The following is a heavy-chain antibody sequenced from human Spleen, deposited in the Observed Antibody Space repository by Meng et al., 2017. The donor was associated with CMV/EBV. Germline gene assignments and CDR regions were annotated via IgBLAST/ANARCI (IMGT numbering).Heavy chain of an antibody. D-gene: IGHD6-6*01. Sequence: GESLKISCAASGFTVSTTYMNWVRQAPGKGLEWVSTVYSGGSTLYADSVKGRFTISRDNSKNTLYLQMNTLRAEDTAVYYCARSAMYSNSDAFDIWGQGAMVTVSS. CDR1: GFTVSTTY. CDR2: VYSGGST. J-gene: IGHJ3*02. CDR3: ARSAMYSNSDAFDI. V-gene: IGHV3-66*02.